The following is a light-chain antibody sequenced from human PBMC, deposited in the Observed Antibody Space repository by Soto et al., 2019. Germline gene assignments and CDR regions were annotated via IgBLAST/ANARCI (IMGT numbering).Light chain of an antibody. CDR2: GNS. CDR1: SSNIGAGYD. CDR3: QSYDSSLSGVV. J-gene: IGLJ2*01. V-gene: IGLV1-40*01. Sequence: QAVVTQPPSVSGAPGQRVTIPCTGRSSNIGAGYDVHWYQQLPGTAPKLLIYGNSNRPSGVPDRFSGSKSGTSASLAITGLQAEDEADYYCQSYDSSLSGVVFGGGTKLTVL.